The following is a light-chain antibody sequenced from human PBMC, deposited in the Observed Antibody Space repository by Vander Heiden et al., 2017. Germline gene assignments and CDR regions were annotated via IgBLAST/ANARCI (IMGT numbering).Light chain of an antibody. CDR1: QSISSY. CDR2: AAS. J-gene: IGKJ4*01. V-gene: IGKV1-39*01. CDR3: QQSYSTLVT. Sequence: MAQSPSSLSASVGDRVTITCRASQSISSYLNWYQQKPGKAPKLLIYAASSLQSGVPSRFSGSGSGTDFTLTISSLQPEDFATYYCQQSYSTLVTFGGGTKVEIK.